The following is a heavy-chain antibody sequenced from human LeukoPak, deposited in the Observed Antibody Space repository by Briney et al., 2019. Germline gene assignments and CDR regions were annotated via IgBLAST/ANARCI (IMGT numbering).Heavy chain of an antibody. CDR2: MNPNSGNT. D-gene: IGHD5-18*01. Sequence: ASVKVSCKASGYTFTSYDINWVRQATGQGLEWMGWMNPNSGNTGYAQKFQGRVTMTRNTSISTAYMELSSLRSEDTAVYYCAREWGRGTAMVYCYYYGMDVWGQGTTVTVSS. CDR3: AREWGRGTAMVYCYYYGMDV. J-gene: IGHJ6*02. V-gene: IGHV1-8*01. CDR1: GYTFTSYD.